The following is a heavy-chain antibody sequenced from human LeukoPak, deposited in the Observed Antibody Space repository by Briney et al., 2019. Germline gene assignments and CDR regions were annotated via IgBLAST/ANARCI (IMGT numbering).Heavy chain of an antibody. V-gene: IGHV1-2*02. Sequence: ASVTVPYKASLYSFTACYMHWLRQAPGQGREWMGWISPNSGGTNYAQRFQGRVTMTRDTSISTAYMELSRLRSDDTAVYYCARDRSGTSFSFDYWGQGTLVTVSS. D-gene: IGHD1-1*01. CDR3: ARDRSGTSFSFDY. J-gene: IGHJ4*02. CDR1: LYSFTACY. CDR2: ISPNSGGT.